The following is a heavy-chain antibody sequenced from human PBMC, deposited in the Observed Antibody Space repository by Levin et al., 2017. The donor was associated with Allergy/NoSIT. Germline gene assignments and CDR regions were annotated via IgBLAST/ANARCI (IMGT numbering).Heavy chain of an antibody. Sequence: SVKVSCKASGGTFSSYTISWVRQAPGQGLEWMGRIIPILGIANYAQKFQGRVTITADKSTSTAYMELSSLRSEDTAVYYCASIAYYGDYVHDAFDIWGQGTMVTVSS. CDR3: ASIAYYGDYVHDAFDI. V-gene: IGHV1-69*02. J-gene: IGHJ3*02. D-gene: IGHD4-17*01. CDR1: GGTFSSYT. CDR2: IIPILGIA.